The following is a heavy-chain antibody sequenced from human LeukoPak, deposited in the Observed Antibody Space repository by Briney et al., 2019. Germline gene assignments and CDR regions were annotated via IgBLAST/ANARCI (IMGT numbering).Heavy chain of an antibody. D-gene: IGHD2-21*01. V-gene: IGHV1-46*01. CDR1: GYTCTSYH. Sequence: ASVKVSCKTSGYTCTSYHMHWVRQAPGQGLEWVAIIKSTGDTTVYAQKFQGRVTVTRDTSTSTVYMDLSSLSSEDTAVYYCASGLGGNYPGNWGQGNQVTVSS. CDR3: ASGLGGNYPGN. J-gene: IGHJ4*02. CDR2: IKSTGDTT.